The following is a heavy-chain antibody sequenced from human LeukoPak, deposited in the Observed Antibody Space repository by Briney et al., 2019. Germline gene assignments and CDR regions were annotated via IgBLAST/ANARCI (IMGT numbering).Heavy chain of an antibody. Sequence: GGSLRLSCAASGFTFSSSAMHWVRQAPGKGLEWVAVISYDGSNKYYAGSVKGRFTISRDTSNNTLYLQMNSLRPEDTAVYYCARDSGRNKNYFDYWGQGTLVTVSS. J-gene: IGHJ4*02. V-gene: IGHV3-30-3*01. CDR1: GFTFSSSA. CDR2: ISYDGSNK. D-gene: IGHD3-10*01. CDR3: ARDSGRNKNYFDY.